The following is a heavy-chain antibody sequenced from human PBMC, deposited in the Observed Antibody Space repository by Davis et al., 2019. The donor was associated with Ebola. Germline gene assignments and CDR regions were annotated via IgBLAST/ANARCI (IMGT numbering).Heavy chain of an antibody. Sequence: GSLRLSCAASGFTFSSYGMHWVRPAPGKGLEWVAVIWYDGSNKYYADSVKGRFTISRDNSKNTLYLQMNSLRAEDTAVYYCAKNPKNYYGMDVWGQGTTVTVSS. J-gene: IGHJ6*02. V-gene: IGHV3-33*06. CDR3: AKNPKNYYGMDV. CDR2: IWYDGSNK. CDR1: GFTFSSYG.